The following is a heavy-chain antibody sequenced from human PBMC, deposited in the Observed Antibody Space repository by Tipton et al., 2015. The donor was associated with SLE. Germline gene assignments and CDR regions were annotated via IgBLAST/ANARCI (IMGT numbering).Heavy chain of an antibody. CDR2: IYHSGST. J-gene: IGHJ3*02. CDR1: GGSISSSNW. V-gene: IGHV4-4*02. D-gene: IGHD6-19*01. Sequence: TLSLTCAVSGGSISSSNWWSWVRQPPGKGLEWIGEIYHSGSTNYNPSLKSRVTISVDKSKNQFSLKLSSVTAADTAVYYCAREKKQWLGTGGAFDIWGQGTMVTVSS. CDR3: AREKKQWLGTGGAFDI.